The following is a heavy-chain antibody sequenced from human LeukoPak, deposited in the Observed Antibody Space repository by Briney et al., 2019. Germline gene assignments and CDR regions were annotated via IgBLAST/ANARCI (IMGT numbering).Heavy chain of an antibody. D-gene: IGHD3-3*01. CDR3: ARELYYDFWSGFYFDY. Sequence: SETLSLTCTVSGGSISSYYWSWIRQPPGKGLEWIGYIYYSGSTNYNPSLKSRVTISVDTSKNQFSLKLSSVTAADTAVYYCARELYYDFWSGFYFDYWGQGTLVTVSS. V-gene: IGHV4-59*12. CDR1: GGSISSYY. J-gene: IGHJ4*02. CDR2: IYYSGST.